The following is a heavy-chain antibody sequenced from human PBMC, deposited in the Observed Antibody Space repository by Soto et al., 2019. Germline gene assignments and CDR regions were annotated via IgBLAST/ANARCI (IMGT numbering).Heavy chain of an antibody. V-gene: IGHV1-69*06. CDR1: GDTFSSYA. CDR2: IIPMFGTA. CDR3: ACPRIAVAGIPLIPYFQH. D-gene: IGHD6-19*01. J-gene: IGHJ1*01. Sequence: SVKVSCKASGDTFSSYAINWVRQAPGQGLEWMGGIIPMFGTANYAQKFQGRVTITADKSTSTAYMELSSLRSEDTAVYYCACPRIAVAGIPLIPYFQHWGQGTLVTVSS.